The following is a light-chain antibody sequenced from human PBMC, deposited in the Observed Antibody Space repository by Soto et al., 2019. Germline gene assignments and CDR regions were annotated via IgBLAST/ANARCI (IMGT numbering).Light chain of an antibody. Sequence: EIVLTQSPGTLCLSPGQRATVSCRASQRLSASDIAWYQQKPGQAPKFLIYGVSSRATGIPDRFSGSGSGTDFTLTISRLEPEDFAVYHCQQYGSSPLITFGQGTRLEI. J-gene: IGKJ5*01. V-gene: IGKV3-20*01. CDR3: QQYGSSPLIT. CDR1: QRLSASD. CDR2: GVS.